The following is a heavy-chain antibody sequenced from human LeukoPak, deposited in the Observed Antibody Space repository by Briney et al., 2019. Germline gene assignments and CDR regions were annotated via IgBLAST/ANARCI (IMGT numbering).Heavy chain of an antibody. D-gene: IGHD2-15*01. V-gene: IGHV4-34*01. CDR3: ARGPLLYCSGGSCLNWFDP. CDR1: GGSFSGYY. Sequence: PSETLSLTCAVYGGSFSGYYWSWIRQPPGKGLEWIGEINHSGSTNYNPSLKSRVTISVDTSKNQFSLKLSSVTAADTAVYYCARGPLLYCSGGSCLNWFDPWGQGTLVTVSS. CDR2: INHSGST. J-gene: IGHJ5*02.